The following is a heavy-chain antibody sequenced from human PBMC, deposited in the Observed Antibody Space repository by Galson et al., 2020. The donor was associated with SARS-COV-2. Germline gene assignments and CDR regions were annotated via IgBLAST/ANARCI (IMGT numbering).Heavy chain of an antibody. CDR1: VFTFRSHA. V-gene: IGHV3-33*01. CDR3: AIDGQSSRGWAFDY. D-gene: IGHD6-19*01. J-gene: IGHJ4*02. CDR2: LFFNGSEK. Sequence: GGSLRLPCEASVFTFRSHAIPWVRQAPGKGLEWEAQLFFNGSEKYYGDSVRGRFTISRDSSKNTVYLQMNNLRVDDTAVYYCAIDGQSSRGWAFDYWGQGTLRTVSS.